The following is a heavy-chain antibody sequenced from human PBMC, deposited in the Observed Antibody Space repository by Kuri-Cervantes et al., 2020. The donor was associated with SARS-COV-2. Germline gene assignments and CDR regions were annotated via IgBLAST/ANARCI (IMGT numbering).Heavy chain of an antibody. CDR3: AKDPTATTGYYYAMDV. D-gene: IGHD1-7*01. CDR1: GFSFSSYA. V-gene: IGHV3-23*01. J-gene: IGHJ6*02. CDR2: ISGSGTGA. Sequence: LSLTRAASGFSFSSYAMSWVRQAPGKGLEWVSVISGSGTGAYYADSVKGRFTISRDNSKNTLYLQMNSLRAEDTAVYFCAKDPTATTGYYYAMDVWGQGTTVTVSS.